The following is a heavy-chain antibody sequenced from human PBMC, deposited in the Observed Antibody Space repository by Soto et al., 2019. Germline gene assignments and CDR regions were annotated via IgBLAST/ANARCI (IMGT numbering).Heavy chain of an antibody. CDR3: ARAAPSTLRYFDWLPSDY. V-gene: IGHV1-18*01. CDR1: GYTLTELS. CDR2: ISAYNGST. J-gene: IGHJ4*02. Sequence: ASVKVSCNVSGYTLTELSMHLVRQAPGQGLEWMGWISAYNGSTNYAQKLQGRVTMTTDTSTSTAYMELRSLRSDDTAVYYCARAAPSTLRYFDWLPSDYWGQGTLVTVSS. D-gene: IGHD3-9*01.